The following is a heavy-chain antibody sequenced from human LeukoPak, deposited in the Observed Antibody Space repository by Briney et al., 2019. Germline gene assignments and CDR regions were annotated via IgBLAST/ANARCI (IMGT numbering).Heavy chain of an antibody. V-gene: IGHV3-7*01. Sequence: GGSLRLSCAASGFTFSSYGMHWVRQAPGKGLEWVANIKQDGSEKYYVDSVKGRFTISRDNAKNSLYLQMNSLRAEDTAVYYCARALINCNPWDWGQGTLVTVSS. CDR3: ARALINCNPWD. CDR2: IKQDGSEK. CDR1: GFTFSSYG. D-gene: IGHD1-1*01. J-gene: IGHJ4*02.